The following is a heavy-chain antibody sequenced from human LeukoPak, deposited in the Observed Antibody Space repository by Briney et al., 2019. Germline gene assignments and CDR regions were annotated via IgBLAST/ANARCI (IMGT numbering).Heavy chain of an antibody. Sequence: GGSLRLSCAASGFTFSSYGMHWVRQAPGKGLEWVAVIWYDGSNKYYADSVKGRFTISRDNSKNTLYLQMNSLRAEDTAVYYCARDRYDSSGIYYLDFWGQGTLVTVSS. CDR1: GFTFSSYG. CDR2: IWYDGSNK. CDR3: ARDRYDSSGIYYLDF. J-gene: IGHJ4*02. V-gene: IGHV3-33*01. D-gene: IGHD3-22*01.